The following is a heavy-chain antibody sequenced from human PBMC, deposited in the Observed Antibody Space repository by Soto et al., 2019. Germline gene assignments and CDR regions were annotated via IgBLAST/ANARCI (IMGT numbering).Heavy chain of an antibody. CDR1: GLTLSGHW. V-gene: IGHV3-7*03. J-gene: IGHJ4*02. CDR2: IKPDGSET. D-gene: IGHD2-21*02. CDR3: TSRPSGMTYHAIFDF. Sequence: GGSLRLSCAASGLTLSGHWMACVRQTPGEGLQWVAAIKPDGSETFYVDSVKGRFTISRDNARNSLFMQMDSLRAEDTAVYYCTSRPSGMTYHAIFDFWGQGTLVTVSS.